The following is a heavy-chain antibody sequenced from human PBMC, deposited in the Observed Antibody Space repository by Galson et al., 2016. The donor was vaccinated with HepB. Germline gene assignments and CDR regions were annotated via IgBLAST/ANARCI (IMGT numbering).Heavy chain of an antibody. CDR3: ARGLYDSSGYVFDH. CDR1: GDSFSKYA. D-gene: IGHD3-22*01. Sequence: SVKVSCKASGDSFSKYAVSWVRQAPGQGLEWMGGIIPMFGTANYAQKFQGRVTITAGQSTSIVYMELSSLRSEDTSVYYCARGLYDSSGYVFDHWGQGTLVTVSS. J-gene: IGHJ4*02. CDR2: IIPMFGTA. V-gene: IGHV1-69*13.